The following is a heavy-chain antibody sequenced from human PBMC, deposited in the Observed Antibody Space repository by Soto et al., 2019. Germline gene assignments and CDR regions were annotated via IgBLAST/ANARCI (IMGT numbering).Heavy chain of an antibody. Sequence: SVKVSCKAAGGTFISDAISWVRQAPGQGLEWMGGIIPILGTAKYAQKLQGRVTITADESTSTAYMDLTGLTSDDTAVYFCARDWGGNTHFFDYWGQGTLVTVSS. D-gene: IGHD3-10*01. CDR1: GGTFISDA. CDR2: IIPILGTA. J-gene: IGHJ4*02. CDR3: ARDWGGNTHFFDY. V-gene: IGHV1-69*13.